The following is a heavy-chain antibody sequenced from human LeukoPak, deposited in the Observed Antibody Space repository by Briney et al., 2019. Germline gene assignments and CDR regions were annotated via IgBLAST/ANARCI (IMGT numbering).Heavy chain of an antibody. CDR3: ARSIGLTGGGVDV. Sequence: GGSLRLSCAASGFTFRDYNMNWVRQAPGRGLEWVSYITDSGSTIHYADSVDGRFTISRDNAKNSLYLQMNSLRAEDSAVYYCARSIGLTGGGVDVWGRGTTVTVSS. CDR2: ITDSGSTI. D-gene: IGHD3-9*01. V-gene: IGHV3-11*01. CDR1: GFTFRDYN. J-gene: IGHJ6*02.